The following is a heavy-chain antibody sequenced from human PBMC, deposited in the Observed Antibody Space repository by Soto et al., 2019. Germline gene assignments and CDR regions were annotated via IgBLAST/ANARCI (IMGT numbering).Heavy chain of an antibody. CDR1: DGSFSGYS. J-gene: IGHJ4*02. Sequence: QVQLQQWGAGLLKPSETLSLTCAVYDGSFSGYSWTWIRQPPGTGLEWIGEINHSGSTNYNPSLKSRVTISVDTSKNQFSLKLTSVTAADTAVYYCARDKITGLFDYWDQGTLVTVSS. V-gene: IGHV4-34*01. CDR3: ARDKITGLFDY. CDR2: INHSGST. D-gene: IGHD2-8*02.